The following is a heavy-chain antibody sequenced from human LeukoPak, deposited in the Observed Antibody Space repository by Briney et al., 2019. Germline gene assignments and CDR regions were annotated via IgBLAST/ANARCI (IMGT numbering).Heavy chain of an antibody. J-gene: IGHJ4*02. CDR3: ASRTGGIVLMVYAEYYFDY. D-gene: IGHD2-8*01. CDR2: IYHSGST. Sequence: SETLSLTXTVSGYSISSGYYWGWIRPPPGKGLEWIGSIYHSGSTYYNPSLKSRVTISVDTSKNQFSLKLSSVTAADTAVYYCASRTGGIVLMVYAEYYFDYWGQGTLVTVSS. CDR1: GYSISSGYY. V-gene: IGHV4-38-2*02.